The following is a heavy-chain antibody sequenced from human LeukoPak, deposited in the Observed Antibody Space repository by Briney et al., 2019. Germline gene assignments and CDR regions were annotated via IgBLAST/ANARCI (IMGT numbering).Heavy chain of an antibody. CDR1: GYTSTSYD. CDR3: ARVADGTYYYDSSGYYFDY. CDR2: MNPNSGNT. Sequence: ASVKVSCKASGYTSTSYDINWVRQATGQGLEWMGWMNPNSGNTGYAQKFQGRVTMTRNTSISTAYMELSSLRSEDTAVYYCARVADGTYYYDSSGYYFDYWGQGTLVTVSS. D-gene: IGHD3-22*01. J-gene: IGHJ4*02. V-gene: IGHV1-8*01.